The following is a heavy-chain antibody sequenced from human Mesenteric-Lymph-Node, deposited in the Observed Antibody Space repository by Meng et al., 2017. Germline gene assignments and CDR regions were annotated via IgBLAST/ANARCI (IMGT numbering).Heavy chain of an antibody. D-gene: IGHD5-24*01. CDR2: IYYTGST. V-gene: IGHV4-31*03. J-gene: IGHJ4*02. Sequence: QGQLQWSGPGLVEPSQTLSLPCTVSGGSIGSGGYFWSWIRQHPGTGLEWIGYIYYTGSTFYNPSLKSRVTISVDPSKNQFSLKLISATAADTAVYYCAREAGRDGYATPKFDYWGQGTLVTVSS. CDR3: AREAGRDGYATPKFDY. CDR1: GGSIGSGGYF.